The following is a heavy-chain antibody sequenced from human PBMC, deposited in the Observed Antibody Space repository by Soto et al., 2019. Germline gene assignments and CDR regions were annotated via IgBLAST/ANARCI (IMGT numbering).Heavy chain of an antibody. CDR3: ASENYCDSSGYHNCFGY. CDR2: TYYSGST. V-gene: IGHV4-39*01. J-gene: IGHJ4*02. D-gene: IGHD3-22*01. CDR1: GGSISSSSYY. Sequence: SETLSLTCTVSGGSISSSSYYWGCIRQPLGKGPEWIGCTYYSGSTYYNPSFKSRSTISVDTSNNQFSLKLNSVTAADTALYHCASENYCDSSGYHNCFGYWGQGTLVTFSS.